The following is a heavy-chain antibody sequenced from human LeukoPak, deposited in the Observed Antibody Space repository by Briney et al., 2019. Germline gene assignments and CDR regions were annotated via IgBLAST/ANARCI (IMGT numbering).Heavy chain of an antibody. CDR1: GLTVSSSY. CDR3: ARGGRDYGLDY. V-gene: IGHV3-66*01. Sequence: AGGSLRLSCAASGLTVSSSYMSWVRQAPGRGLEWVSLIYSGGSAYYADSVKGRFTISRDNSKNTLYLQMNSLRAEDTAVFYCARGGRDYGLDYWGQGTLVTVSS. J-gene: IGHJ4*02. D-gene: IGHD4-17*01. CDR2: IYSGGSA.